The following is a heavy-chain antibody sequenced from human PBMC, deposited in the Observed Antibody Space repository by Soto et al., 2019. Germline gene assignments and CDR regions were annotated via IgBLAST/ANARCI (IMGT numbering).Heavy chain of an antibody. V-gene: IGHV3-15*07. CDR1: GFTFSNAW. CDR3: TTDTDSSGLYYFDY. J-gene: IGHJ4*02. D-gene: IGHD3-22*01. Sequence: GGSLRLSCAASGFTFSNAWMNWVRQAPGKGLEWVGRIKSKTDGGITEYAAPVKGRFTISRDDSKNTLYLQMNSLKTEDTAVYYCTTDTDSSGLYYFDYWGQGTLVTVSS. CDR2: IKSKTDGGIT.